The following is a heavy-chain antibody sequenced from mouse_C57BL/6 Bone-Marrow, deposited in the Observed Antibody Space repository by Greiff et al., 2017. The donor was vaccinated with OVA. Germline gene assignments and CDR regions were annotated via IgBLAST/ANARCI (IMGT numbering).Heavy chain of an antibody. CDR2: IDPENGDT. CDR3: TTGNLSMDY. Sequence: VQLKESGAELVRPGASVKLSCTASGFNIKDDYMHWVKQRPEQGLEWIGWIDPENGDTEYASKFQGKATITADTSSNTAYLQLSSLTSEDTAVYYCTTGNLSMDYWGQGTSVTVSS. J-gene: IGHJ4*01. V-gene: IGHV14-4*01. D-gene: IGHD2-1*01. CDR1: GFNIKDDY.